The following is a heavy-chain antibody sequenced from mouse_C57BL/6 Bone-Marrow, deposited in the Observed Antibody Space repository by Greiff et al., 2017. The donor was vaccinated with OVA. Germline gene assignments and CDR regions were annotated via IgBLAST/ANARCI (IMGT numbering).Heavy chain of an antibody. Sequence: EVKLVESGGGLVKPGGSLKLSCAASGFTFSSYTMSWVRQTPEKRLEWVATISGGGGNTYYPDSVKGRFTISRDNAKNTLYLQMSSLRSEATALYYCASYDYDGVMDYWGQGTSVTVSS. CDR2: ISGGGGNT. CDR1: GFTFSSYT. V-gene: IGHV5-9*01. D-gene: IGHD2-4*01. CDR3: ASYDYDGVMDY. J-gene: IGHJ4*01.